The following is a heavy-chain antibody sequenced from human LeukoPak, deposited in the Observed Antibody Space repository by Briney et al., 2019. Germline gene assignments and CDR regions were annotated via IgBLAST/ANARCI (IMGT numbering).Heavy chain of an antibody. CDR2: INHSGST. D-gene: IGHD3-3*01. V-gene: IGHV4-34*01. CDR1: GGSFSGYY. CDR3: ARAFTIFGVVIRYYFDY. J-gene: IGHJ4*02. Sequence: KPSETLSLTCAVYGGSFSGYYWSWIRQPPGKGLEWIGEINHSGSTNYNPSLKSRVTISVDTSKNQFSLKLSSVTAADTAVYCCARAFTIFGVVIRYYFDYWGQGTLVTVSS.